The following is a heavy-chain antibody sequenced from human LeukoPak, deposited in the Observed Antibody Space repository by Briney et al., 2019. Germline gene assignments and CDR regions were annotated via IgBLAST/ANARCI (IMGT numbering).Heavy chain of an antibody. CDR2: INPNSGGR. D-gene: IGHD6-13*01. V-gene: IGHV1-2*04. CDR1: GYTFTGYY. CDR3: ARELAAAGTGCDY. Sequence: ASVNVSCMASGYTFTGYYMHWVLQAPGQGLEGMGWINPNSGGRNYAQTFQCWVTMTRDTSISTAYMALSRLRSDDTAVYYRARELAAAGTGCDYWGQGTLVTVSS. J-gene: IGHJ4*02.